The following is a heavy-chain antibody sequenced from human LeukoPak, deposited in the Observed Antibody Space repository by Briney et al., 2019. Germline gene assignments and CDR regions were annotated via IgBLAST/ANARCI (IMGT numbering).Heavy chain of an antibody. D-gene: IGHD3-22*01. V-gene: IGHV3-30*03. CDR1: GFTFSSYW. J-gene: IGHJ4*02. CDR2: ISYDGSNK. CDR3: RGEYDSSGYYFDY. Sequence: GGSLRLSCAASGFTFSSYWMHWVRQAPGKGLEWVAVISYDGSNKYYADSVKGRFTISRDNSKNTLYLQMNSLRAEDTAVYYCRGEYDSSGYYFDYWGQGTLVTVSS.